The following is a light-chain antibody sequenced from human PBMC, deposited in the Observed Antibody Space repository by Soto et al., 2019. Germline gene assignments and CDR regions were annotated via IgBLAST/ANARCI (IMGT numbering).Light chain of an antibody. CDR1: QGLSSW. Sequence: DIQLTQSPSSVSASVGDRVTITCRASQGLSSWLAWYQQKPGKAPKLLIYAASTLQSGVPSRFSGSRSGTDFTLTISSRQPEDFATYYCQQANIFPITFGQGTRLEIK. CDR3: QQANIFPIT. CDR2: AAS. V-gene: IGKV1D-12*01. J-gene: IGKJ5*01.